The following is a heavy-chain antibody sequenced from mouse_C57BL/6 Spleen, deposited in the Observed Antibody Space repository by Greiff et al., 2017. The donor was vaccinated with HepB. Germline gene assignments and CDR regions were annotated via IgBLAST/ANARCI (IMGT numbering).Heavy chain of an antibody. J-gene: IGHJ4*01. Sequence: SGAELARPGASVKLSCKASGYTFTSYGISWVKQRPGQGLEWIGEIYPRSGNTYYNEKFKGKATLTADKSSSTAYMELRSLTSEDSAVYCWARRRDVAIYDGYYAMDYWGQGTSVTVSS. CDR2: IYPRSGNT. CDR1: GYTFTSYG. CDR3: ARRRDVAIYDGYYAMDY. D-gene: IGHD2-3*01. V-gene: IGHV1-81*01.